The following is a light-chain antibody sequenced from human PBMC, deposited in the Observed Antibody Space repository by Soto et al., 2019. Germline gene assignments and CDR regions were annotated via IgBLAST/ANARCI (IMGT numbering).Light chain of an antibody. CDR1: QTISSW. J-gene: IGKJ1*01. CDR3: QHYNSYSEA. V-gene: IGKV1-5*03. CDR2: KAS. Sequence: DIPMTQSPSTLSGSVGVRVTITCRASQTISSWLAGYQQKPGKAPKLLIYKASTLKSGVPSRFSGSGSGTEFTLTISSLQPDDFATYYCQHYNSYSEAFGQGTKVDIK.